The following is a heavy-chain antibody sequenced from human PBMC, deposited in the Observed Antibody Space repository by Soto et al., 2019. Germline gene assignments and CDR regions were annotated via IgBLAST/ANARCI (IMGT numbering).Heavy chain of an antibody. Sequence: EVQLLESGGGLVQPGGSLRLSCAASGFTFSSYAMSWVRQAPGKGLEWVSAISGSGGSTYYADSVKGRFTISRDNSKNTLYLQMNSLRAEDTDVYYCAKRTPYFRGSGSYYGDYWGQGTLVTVSS. CDR2: ISGSGGST. V-gene: IGHV3-23*01. D-gene: IGHD3-10*01. CDR1: GFTFSSYA. J-gene: IGHJ4*02. CDR3: AKRTPYFRGSGSYYGDY.